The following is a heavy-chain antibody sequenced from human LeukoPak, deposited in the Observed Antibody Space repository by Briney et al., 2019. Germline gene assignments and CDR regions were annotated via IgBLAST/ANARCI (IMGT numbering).Heavy chain of an antibody. CDR2: ISSSGSTI. D-gene: IGHD1-14*01. Sequence: GGSLRLSCAASGFTFSSYEMNWVRQAPGKGLEWVSYISSSGSTIYYADSVKGRFTISRDNAKNSLYLQMNSLRAEDTAVYYCAKHLRFQRYNPFDYWGQGTLVTVSS. CDR3: AKHLRFQRYNPFDY. J-gene: IGHJ4*02. V-gene: IGHV3-48*03. CDR1: GFTFSSYE.